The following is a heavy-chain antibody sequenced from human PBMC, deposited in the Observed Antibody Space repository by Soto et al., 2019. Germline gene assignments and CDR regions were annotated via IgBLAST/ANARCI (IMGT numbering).Heavy chain of an antibody. Sequence: PSETLSLTCAVSGGSFRGFYWTWIRQSPGKGLEWLGDINHVGITNYNPSLKSRVSIPVDTSKSQFSLKLTSVTAADTAVYYCARYSNNWFQTEGMDVWGQGTTVT. D-gene: IGHD6-13*01. CDR1: GGSFRGFY. V-gene: IGHV4-34*01. J-gene: IGHJ6*02. CDR3: ARYSNNWFQTEGMDV. CDR2: INHVGIT.